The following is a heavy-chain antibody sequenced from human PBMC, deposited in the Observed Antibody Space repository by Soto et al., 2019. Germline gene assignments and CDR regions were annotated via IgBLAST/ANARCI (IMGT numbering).Heavy chain of an antibody. Sequence: QVQLVESGGGVVQPGRSLRLSCAASGFTFSSYGMHWVRQAPGKGLEWVAVIWYDGSNKYYADSVMGRFTISRDNSKNTLYLQMNSLRDEDTAVYYCARDNIAAAARLFDYWGQGTLVTASS. D-gene: IGHD6-13*01. CDR2: IWYDGSNK. V-gene: IGHV3-33*01. CDR1: GFTFSSYG. J-gene: IGHJ4*02. CDR3: ARDNIAAAARLFDY.